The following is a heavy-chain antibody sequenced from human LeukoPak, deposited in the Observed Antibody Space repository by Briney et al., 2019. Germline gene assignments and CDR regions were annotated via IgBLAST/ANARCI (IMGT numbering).Heavy chain of an antibody. Sequence: GLEWIGEINHSGSTNYNPSLKSRVTISVDKSKNKFSLKLSSVTAADTAVYYCARALRGYSYRPDYWGQGTLVTVSS. CDR3: ARALRGYSYRPDY. D-gene: IGHD5-18*01. J-gene: IGHJ4*02. V-gene: IGHV4-34*01. CDR2: INHSGST.